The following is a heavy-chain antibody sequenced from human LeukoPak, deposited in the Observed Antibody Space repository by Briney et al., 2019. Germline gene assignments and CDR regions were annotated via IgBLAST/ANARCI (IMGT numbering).Heavy chain of an antibody. CDR2: ISFDGSNT. J-gene: IGHJ4*02. CDR1: GFTFTTYN. V-gene: IGHV3-30-3*01. Sequence: PGRSLRLSCAASGFTFTTYNMHWVRQAPGKGLDWVAVISFDGSNTFYADSVKGRITISRDNSKNTVSLQMNSLRVGDTAVYFCARGTVSSGSYYFDYWGQGTLVTVSS. D-gene: IGHD1-26*01. CDR3: ARGTVSSGSYYFDY.